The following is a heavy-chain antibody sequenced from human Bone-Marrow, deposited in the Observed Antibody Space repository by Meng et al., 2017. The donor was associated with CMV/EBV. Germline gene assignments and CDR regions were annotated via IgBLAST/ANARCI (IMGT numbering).Heavy chain of an antibody. CDR2: ISAYNGNT. V-gene: IGHV1-18*01. CDR3: ARTGRVNFWSGYLKSDDYYYYYGMDV. CDR1: GYTFTSYG. Sequence: ASVKVSCKASGYTFTSYGISWVRQAPGQGLEWMGWISAYNGNTNYAQKLQGRVTMTTDTSTSTAYMELRSLRSDDTAVYYCARTGRVNFWSGYLKSDDYYYYYGMDVWGQGHTVNVSS. J-gene: IGHJ6*02. D-gene: IGHD3-3*01.